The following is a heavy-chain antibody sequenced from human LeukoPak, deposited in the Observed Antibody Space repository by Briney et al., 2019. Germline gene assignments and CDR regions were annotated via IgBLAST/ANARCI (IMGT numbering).Heavy chain of an antibody. CDR2: IYYSGST. V-gene: IGHV4-39*01. D-gene: IGHD3-16*01. CDR1: GGSIRSSSYY. J-gene: IGHJ5*02. Sequence: PSETLSLTCTVSGGSIRSSSYYWGCIRQPPGKGLEWIGSIYYSGSTYYNPSLKSRVTISVDTSKNQFSLKLSSVTAADTAVYYCARRLGGGWFDPWGQGTLVTVSS. CDR3: ARRLGGGWFDP.